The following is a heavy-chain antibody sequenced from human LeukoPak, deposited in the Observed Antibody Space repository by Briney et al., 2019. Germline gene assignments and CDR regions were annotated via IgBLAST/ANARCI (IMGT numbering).Heavy chain of an antibody. CDR2: ISAYNGNT. D-gene: IGHD6-13*01. CDR1: GYTFTSYG. V-gene: IGHV1-18*01. Sequence: ASVKVSCKASGYTFTSYGISWVRQAPGHGLEWMGWISAYNGNTNYAQKLQGRVTMTTDTSTSTAYMELRSLRSDDTAVYYCARDAYSSSWYNYYYYYYMDVWGKGTTVTVSS. CDR3: ARDAYSSSWYNYYYYYYMDV. J-gene: IGHJ6*03.